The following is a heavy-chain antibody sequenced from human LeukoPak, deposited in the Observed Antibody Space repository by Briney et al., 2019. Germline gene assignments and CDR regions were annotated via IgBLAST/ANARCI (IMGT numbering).Heavy chain of an antibody. D-gene: IGHD4-23*01. V-gene: IGHV4-39*07. CDR1: GGSISSSSYY. CDR2: IYHSGST. Sequence: SETLSLTCTVSGGSISSSSYYWGWIRQPPGKGLEWIGEIYHSGSTYYNPSLKSRVTISVDKSKNQFSLELTSVTAADTAVYHCARDRGYGGNDASPRYYFDYWGQGTLVTVSS. J-gene: IGHJ4*02. CDR3: ARDRGYGGNDASPRYYFDY.